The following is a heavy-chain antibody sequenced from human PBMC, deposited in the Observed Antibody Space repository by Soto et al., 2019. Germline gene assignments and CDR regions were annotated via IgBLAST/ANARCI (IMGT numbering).Heavy chain of an antibody. CDR1: GGSFSGYY. CDR2: INHSGST. CDR3: ARTYYDFWSGYYFDY. V-gene: IGHV4-34*01. J-gene: IGHJ4*02. Sequence: ASDTLSLTCAVYGGSFSGYYWSWIRQPPGKGLEWIGEINHSGSTNYNPSLKSRVTISVDTSKNQFSLKLSSVTAADTAVYYCARTYYDFWSGYYFDYWGQGTLVTVSS. D-gene: IGHD3-3*01.